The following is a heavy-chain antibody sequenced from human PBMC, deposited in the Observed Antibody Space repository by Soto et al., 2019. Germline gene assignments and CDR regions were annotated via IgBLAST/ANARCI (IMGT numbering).Heavy chain of an antibody. Sequence: QEQLQESGPGLVKPSETLSLTCTASGGSISNYYWSWIRQPPGKGLEWIGNNHNSGNTNNNPSLMGRVTISLDTSNNQCSLKMNSVTDADTAVYYCTTGSGWTSDHWGRGTLVTVSS. V-gene: IGHV4-59*12. CDR1: GGSISNYY. D-gene: IGHD6-19*01. CDR2: NHNSGNT. CDR3: TTGSGWTSDH. J-gene: IGHJ4*02.